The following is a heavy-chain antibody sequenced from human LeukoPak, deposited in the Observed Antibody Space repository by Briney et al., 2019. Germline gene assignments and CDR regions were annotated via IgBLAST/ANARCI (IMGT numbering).Heavy chain of an antibody. V-gene: IGHV5-51*01. J-gene: IGHJ4*02. CDR3: ARSSASIIGPADFDY. CDR1: GYGFSSYW. CDR2: IYPGDSNP. D-gene: IGHD3/OR15-3a*01. Sequence: GESLKISCLGSGYGFSSYWIGWVRQMPGKGLECLGIIYPGDSNPIYSPSFQGQVTISADKSTDTAYLHWTSLKASDTAMYYCARSSASIIGPADFDYWGQGALVTVSS.